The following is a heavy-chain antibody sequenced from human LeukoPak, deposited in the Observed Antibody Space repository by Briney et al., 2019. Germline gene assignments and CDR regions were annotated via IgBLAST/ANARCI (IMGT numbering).Heavy chain of an antibody. D-gene: IGHD2-2*01. CDR2: ISGSGGST. J-gene: IGHJ4*02. V-gene: IGHV3-23*01. CDR3: AKDHDALVPAAQFDY. Sequence: PGGSLRLSCAASGFTFSSYAMSWVRQAPGKGLEWVSGISGSGGSTYYADSVKGRFTISRDNSNNTLSLQMTSLRAGDTAVYYCAKDHDALVPAAQFDYWGQGTLVTVSS. CDR1: GFTFSSYA.